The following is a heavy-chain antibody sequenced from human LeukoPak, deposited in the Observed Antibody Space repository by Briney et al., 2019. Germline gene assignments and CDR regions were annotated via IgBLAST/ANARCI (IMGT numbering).Heavy chain of an antibody. CDR2: IYYSGST. V-gene: IGHV4-59*08. Sequence: PSETLSLTCTVSGGFISSYYWSWIRQPPGKGLEWIGYIYYSGSTNYNPSLKSRVTISVDTSKNQFSLKLSSVTAAGTAVYYCASSPSGSYSQIDYWGQGTLVTVSS. CDR1: GGFISSYY. D-gene: IGHD1-26*01. CDR3: ASSPSGSYSQIDY. J-gene: IGHJ4*02.